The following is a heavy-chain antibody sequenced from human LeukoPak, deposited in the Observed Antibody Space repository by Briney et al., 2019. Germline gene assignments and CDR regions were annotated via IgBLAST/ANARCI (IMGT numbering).Heavy chain of an antibody. CDR1: GYTFTSYG. J-gene: IGHJ4*02. D-gene: IGHD6-19*01. Sequence: PGASVTVSCKASGYTFTSYGISWVRQAPGQGLEWMGWISAYNGNTNYAQKLQGRVTITTDTSTSTAYMELSSLRSEDTAVYYCARDSTAVAGFSGRYFDYWGQGTLVTVSS. CDR2: ISAYNGNT. CDR3: ARDSTAVAGFSGRYFDY. V-gene: IGHV1-18*01.